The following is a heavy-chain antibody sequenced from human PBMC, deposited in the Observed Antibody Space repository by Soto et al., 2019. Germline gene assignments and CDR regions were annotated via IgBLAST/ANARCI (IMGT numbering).Heavy chain of an antibody. V-gene: IGHV3-74*03. CDR2: INTDGSVA. D-gene: IGHD2-15*01. Sequence: LRLSCAASGLTFRSYWMHWVRQAPGKGLVWVSRINTDGSVAMYVDSVKGRFTISRDNAKNTLYLHMNSLRAEDTAVYYCARKLYGGNIVYWGQGTLVTVSS. J-gene: IGHJ4*02. CDR1: GLTFRSYW. CDR3: ARKLYGGNIVY.